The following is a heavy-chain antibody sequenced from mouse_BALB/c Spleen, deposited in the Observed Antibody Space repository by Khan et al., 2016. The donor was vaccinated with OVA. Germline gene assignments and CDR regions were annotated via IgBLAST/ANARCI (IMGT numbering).Heavy chain of an antibody. CDR3: ARDYWFGY. V-gene: IGHV5-6-5*01. J-gene: IGHJ3*01. CDR2: ISSGGST. CDR1: GFTFSNYA. Sequence: EVKLVESGGGLVKPGGSLKVSCAASGFTFSNYAMSWVRQTPEKRLEWVASISSGGSTYYPDSVKGRFSISRDNARNILYLQMSSLRSEDTAMYXCARDYWFGYWGQGTLVTVSA.